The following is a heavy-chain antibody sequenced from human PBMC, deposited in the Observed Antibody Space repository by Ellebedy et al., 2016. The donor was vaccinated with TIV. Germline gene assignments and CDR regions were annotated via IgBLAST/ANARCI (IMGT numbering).Heavy chain of an antibody. J-gene: IGHJ4*02. CDR3: TTDLDYDSSGYFPSIDY. CDR1: GFTFSNAW. Sequence: GGSLRLSCAASGFTFSNAWMSWVRQAPGKGLEWVGRIKSKTDGGTTDCAAPVKGRFTISRDDSKNTLYLQMNSLKTEDTAVYYCTTDLDYDSSGYFPSIDYWGQGTLVTVSS. D-gene: IGHD3-22*01. V-gene: IGHV3-15*01. CDR2: IKSKTDGGTT.